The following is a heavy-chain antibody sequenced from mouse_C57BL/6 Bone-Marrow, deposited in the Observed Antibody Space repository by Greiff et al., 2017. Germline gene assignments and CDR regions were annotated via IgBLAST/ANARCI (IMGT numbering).Heavy chain of an antibody. J-gene: IGHJ1*03. CDR2: IDPSDSYT. D-gene: IGHD1-1*01. CDR1: GYTFTSYW. Sequence: QVQLKQPGAELVRPGTSVKLSCKASGYTFTSYWMHWVKQRPGQGLEWIGVIDPSDSYTNYNQKFKGKATLTVDTSSSTAYMQLSSLTSEDSAVYYCARRLLEGVWGTGTTVTVSS. CDR3: ARRLLEGV. V-gene: IGHV1-59*01.